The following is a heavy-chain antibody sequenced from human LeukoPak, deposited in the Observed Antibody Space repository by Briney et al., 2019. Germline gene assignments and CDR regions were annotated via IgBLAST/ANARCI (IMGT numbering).Heavy chain of an antibody. D-gene: IGHD3-3*01. CDR3: ARELFGVVSY. V-gene: IGHV3-53*04. Sequence: PGGSLRLSCAASGFTVSSNYMSWVRQAPGKGLEWVSVIYSGGGTYYADSVKGRFTISRHNSQNTLYLQMNSLRAEDTAVYYCARELFGVVSYWGQGTLVTVSS. CDR1: GFTVSSNY. CDR2: IYSGGGT. J-gene: IGHJ4*02.